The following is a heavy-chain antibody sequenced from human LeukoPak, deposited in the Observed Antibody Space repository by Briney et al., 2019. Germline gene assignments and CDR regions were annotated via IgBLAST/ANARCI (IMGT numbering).Heavy chain of an antibody. CDR1: GGTFSSYA. J-gene: IGHJ4*02. D-gene: IGHD6-19*01. CDR2: TIPILGIA. V-gene: IGHV1-69*04. CDR3: ARDYFQYGSSGWYYFDY. Sequence: SVKVSCKASGGTFSSYAISLVRQAPGQGLEWMGRTIPILGIANYAQKFQGRVTITADKSTSTAYMELSSLRSEDTAVYYCARDYFQYGSSGWYYFDYWGQGTLVTVSS.